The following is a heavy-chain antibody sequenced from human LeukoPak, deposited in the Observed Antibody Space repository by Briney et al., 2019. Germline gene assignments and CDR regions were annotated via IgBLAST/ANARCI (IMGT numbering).Heavy chain of an antibody. CDR3: ARRYGSGSYAGGVFDY. J-gene: IGHJ4*02. Sequence: GASLQISCKGAGYIFTSYWIGWVRQLPGKGLEWMGIIYPGDSDTRYSPSFQGQVTISADKSISTAYLQWSSLKASDTAMYYCARRYGSGSYAGGVFDYWGQGTLATVSS. CDR1: GYIFTSYW. V-gene: IGHV5-51*01. D-gene: IGHD3-10*01. CDR2: IYPGDSDT.